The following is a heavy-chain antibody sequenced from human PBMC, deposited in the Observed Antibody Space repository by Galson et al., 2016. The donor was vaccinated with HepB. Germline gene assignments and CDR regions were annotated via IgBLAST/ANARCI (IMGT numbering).Heavy chain of an antibody. V-gene: IGHV2-5*01. Sequence: PALVKPTQTLTLTCTFSGFSLSTNGVGVGWVRRSPGKALEWLAIIYWNDNKRYSPSLNDRLTITKATSKNQVVLTMTNMDPVDTATYYCVRRRWDYNHYFDYGGQGTLVTVSS. CDR3: VRRRWDYNHYFDY. CDR2: IYWNDNK. CDR1: GFSLSTNGVG. J-gene: IGHJ4*02. D-gene: IGHD4-11*01.